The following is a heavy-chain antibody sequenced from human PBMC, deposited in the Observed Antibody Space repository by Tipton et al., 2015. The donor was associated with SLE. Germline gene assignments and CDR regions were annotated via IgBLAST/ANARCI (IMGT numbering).Heavy chain of an antibody. J-gene: IGHJ2*01. Sequence: TLSLTCTVSGGSINSGGYYWSWIRQHPGKGLEYIGFIYHSGSTYHNPTLKSRVTISVDTSKNQFSLKLPSVTDADTAVYYCVRMGDRWYLDLWGRGTLVTVSS. CDR2: IYHSGST. D-gene: IGHD3-16*01. CDR3: VRMGDRWYLDL. V-gene: IGHV4-31*03. CDR1: GGSINSGGYY.